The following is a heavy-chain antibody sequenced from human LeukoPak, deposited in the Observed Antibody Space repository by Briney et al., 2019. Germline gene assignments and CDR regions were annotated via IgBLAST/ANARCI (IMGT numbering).Heavy chain of an antibody. CDR2: IWYDGSNK. D-gene: IGHD3-9*01. V-gene: IGHV3-33*01. J-gene: IGHJ6*04. CDR1: GFTFSSYG. Sequence: GGSLRLSCAASGFTFSSYGMHWVRQAPGKGLEWVAVIWYDGSNKYYADSVKGRFTISRDNSKNTLYLQMNSLRAEDTAVYYCARAIRYFDWLLKLYYYYYYGMDVWGKGTTVTVSS. CDR3: ARAIRYFDWLLKLYYYYYYGMDV.